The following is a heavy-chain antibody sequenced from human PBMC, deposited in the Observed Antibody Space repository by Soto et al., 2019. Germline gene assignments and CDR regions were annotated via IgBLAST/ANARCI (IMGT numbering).Heavy chain of an antibody. V-gene: IGHV3-23*01. CDR1: GLTFSVSA. D-gene: IGHD1-20*01. CDR2: TGLSGRTT. J-gene: IGHJ4*02. Sequence: EVQLLESGGGLVQPGGSLRLSCVASGLTFSVSAMTWVRQAPGKGVEWVSTTGLSGRTTYYGDSVKGRFTVSRDNSKNTLDLQMSSLRAEDTAVYYWATVHNTSRSFNFWGRGTLVTVSS. CDR3: ATVHNTSRSFNF.